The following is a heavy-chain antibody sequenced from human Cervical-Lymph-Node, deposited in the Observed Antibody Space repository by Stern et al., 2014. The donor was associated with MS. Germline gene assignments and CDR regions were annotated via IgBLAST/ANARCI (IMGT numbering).Heavy chain of an antibody. D-gene: IGHD6-19*01. V-gene: IGHV1-69*01. CDR3: ASTDSGCDNPYPFYGMDV. CDR1: GGTLSRYA. CDR2: IIPISGKT. J-gene: IGHJ6*01. Sequence: QVQLMQSGAEEKKPGSSEKGSCKASGGTLSRYAFSWVRQAPGQELEWMGGIIPISGKTAYAQQFTARVTLTSDESTRTAIRERRSRIYDATAVFYCASTDSGCDNPYPFYGMDVWGQGTTVTVS.